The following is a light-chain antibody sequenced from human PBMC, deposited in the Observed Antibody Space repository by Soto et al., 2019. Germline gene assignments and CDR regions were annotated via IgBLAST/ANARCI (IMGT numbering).Light chain of an antibody. Sequence: DIQMTQSPSFLAASVGDRVTIACRASQGISNYLAWYHQKPGKVPQLLIYASSTLPPGVPSRFSGSGSGTDFTLTINSLQPEDFAYYYCQHYNSAPSFGQGTKVDIK. V-gene: IGKV1-27*01. CDR3: QHYNSAPS. CDR1: QGISNY. CDR2: ASS. J-gene: IGKJ1*01.